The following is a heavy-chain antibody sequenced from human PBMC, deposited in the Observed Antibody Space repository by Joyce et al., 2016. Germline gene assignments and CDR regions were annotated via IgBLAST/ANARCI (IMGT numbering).Heavy chain of an antibody. J-gene: IGHJ6*02. CDR2: INPSGGST. CDR1: GYTFTNYY. Sequence: QVQLVQSGAEVKKPGASVKVSCKASGYTFTNYYMHWVRQAPGQGLEWMGIINPSGGSTNSAQKFQGRVTMTRDTSTSTVYMELSSLRAEDTAVYYWARDTAMATGYYYDGMDVWGQGTTVTVSS. CDR3: ARDTAMATGYYYDGMDV. V-gene: IGHV1-46*01. D-gene: IGHD5-18*01.